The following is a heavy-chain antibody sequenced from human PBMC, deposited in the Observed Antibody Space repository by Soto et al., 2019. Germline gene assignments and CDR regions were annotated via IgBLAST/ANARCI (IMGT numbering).Heavy chain of an antibody. CDR1: GGSISSGGYY. CDR2: IYYSGST. CDR3: AREGAVRGLARKTHSGYGMDV. J-gene: IGHJ6*02. Sequence: SETLSLTCTFSGGSISSGGYYWIWIRQHPGKGLECIGYIYYSGSTYYNPSLKSRVTISVDTSKNQFSLKLSSVTAADTAVYYCAREGAVRGLARKTHSGYGMDVWGQGAGVTVSS. V-gene: IGHV4-31*03. D-gene: IGHD3-10*01.